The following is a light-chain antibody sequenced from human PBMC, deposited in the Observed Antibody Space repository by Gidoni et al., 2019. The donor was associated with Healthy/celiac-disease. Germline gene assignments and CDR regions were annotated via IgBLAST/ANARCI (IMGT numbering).Light chain of an antibody. CDR1: QSVSSSY. V-gene: IGKV3-20*01. J-gene: IGKJ4*01. CDR2: GAS. Sequence: EIVLTQSPGTLSLSPGERATLSCRASQSVSSSYLAWYHQKPGQAPRLLIYGASSGSGTDFTLTSSRLEPEDFAVYYCQQYGSSPLTFGGGTKVEIK. CDR3: QQYGSSPLT.